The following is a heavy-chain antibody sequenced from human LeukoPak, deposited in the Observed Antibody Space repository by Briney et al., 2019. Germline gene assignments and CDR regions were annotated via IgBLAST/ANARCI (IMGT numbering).Heavy chain of an antibody. Sequence: PGGSLRLSCAASGFTFDDYGMSWIRQAPGKGLEWVSGINWNGGSTGYADSVKGRFTISRDNAKNSLYLQMNSLRAEDTALYHCARDSRTYYEFWSGYWDPYYYYGMDVWGQGTTVTVSS. CDR3: ARDSRTYYEFWSGYWDPYYYYGMDV. CDR1: GFTFDDYG. CDR2: INWNGGST. J-gene: IGHJ6*02. V-gene: IGHV3-20*01. D-gene: IGHD3-3*01.